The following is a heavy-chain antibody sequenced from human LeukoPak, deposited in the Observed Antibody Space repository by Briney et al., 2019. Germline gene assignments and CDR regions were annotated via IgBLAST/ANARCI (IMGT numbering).Heavy chain of an antibody. CDR2: ISYVGSNK. D-gene: IGHD6-13*01. CDR3: AKDSSLDY. CDR1: GFTFSSYG. J-gene: IGHJ4*02. Sequence: GGSLRPSCAASGFTFSSYGMHWVRQAPGKGLEWVAVISYVGSNKYYADSVKGRFTISRDNSKNTLYLQMNSLRAEDTAVYYCAKDSSLDYWGQGTLVTVSS. V-gene: IGHV3-30*18.